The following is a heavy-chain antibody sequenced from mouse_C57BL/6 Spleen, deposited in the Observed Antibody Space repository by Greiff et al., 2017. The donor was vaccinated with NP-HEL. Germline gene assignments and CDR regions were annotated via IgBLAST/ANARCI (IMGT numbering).Heavy chain of an antibody. Sequence: QVQLQQSGAELARPGASVKLSCKASGYTFTSYGLSWVKQRTGQGLEWIGEIYPRSGNTYYNEKFKGKATLTADKSSSTAYMELRSLTSEDSAVYFCARMEGLLPYYFDYWGQGTTLTVSS. CDR2: IYPRSGNT. V-gene: IGHV1-81*01. J-gene: IGHJ2*01. CDR3: ARMEGLLPYYFDY. D-gene: IGHD2-3*01. CDR1: GYTFTSYG.